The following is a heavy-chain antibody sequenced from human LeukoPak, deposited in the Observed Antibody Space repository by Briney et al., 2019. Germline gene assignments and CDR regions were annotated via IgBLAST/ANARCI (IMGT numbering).Heavy chain of an antibody. Sequence: SETLSLTCTVYGGSFSGNYYWSWIRQPPGKGLEWIGEINHSGSTNYNPSLKSRVTISLDTSQNQFSLELNSVTAADTAVYYCVRASVDSGGAFDVWGQGTVVTVSS. CDR2: INHSGST. CDR3: VRASVDSGGAFDV. CDR1: GGSFSGNY. D-gene: IGHD5-12*01. J-gene: IGHJ3*01. V-gene: IGHV4-34*01.